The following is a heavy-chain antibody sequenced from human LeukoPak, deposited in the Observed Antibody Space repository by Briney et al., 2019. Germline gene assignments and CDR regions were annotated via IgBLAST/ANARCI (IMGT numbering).Heavy chain of an antibody. V-gene: IGHV4-4*07. CDR2: ISVSGST. D-gene: IGHD3-9*01. CDR3: TRGLWSTGLNY. CDR1: CESISICY. Sequence: SETLSLTCVVSCESISICYWNWIRQPAGKGLEWIGRISVSGSTNYNPSLKSRVTISIDTSKNHFSLKLNSVTAADTAVYYCTRGLWSTGLNYWGQGALVTVSS. J-gene: IGHJ4*02.